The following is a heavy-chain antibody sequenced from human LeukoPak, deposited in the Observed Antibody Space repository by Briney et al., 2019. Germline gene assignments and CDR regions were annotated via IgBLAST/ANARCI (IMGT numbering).Heavy chain of an antibody. CDR2: IKPDGREK. CDR3: VRATRVADY. D-gene: IGHD3-3*01. Sequence: GGSLRLSCAASGFTFSSYWMSWVRQAPGKGLEWVAEIKPDGREKAYVDFVKGRFTMSRDNAKNSLCLQINSLRDEDTAIYYCVRATRVADYWGQGTLVTVSS. J-gene: IGHJ4*02. V-gene: IGHV3-7*04. CDR1: GFTFSSYW.